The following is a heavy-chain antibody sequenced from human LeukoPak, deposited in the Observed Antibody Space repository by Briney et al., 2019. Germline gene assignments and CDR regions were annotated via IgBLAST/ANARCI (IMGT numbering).Heavy chain of an antibody. Sequence: GGSLRLSCTASGFTFGDYAMSWVRQAPGKGLKWVGFIRSKAYGGTTEYAASVKGRFTISRDDSKSFAYLQMNSLKTEDTAVYYCTRTYYYDSSGYYRNYYYYYMDVWGKGTTVTISS. CDR1: GFTFGDYA. V-gene: IGHV3-49*04. CDR3: TRTYYYDSSGYYRNYYYYYMDV. CDR2: IRSKAYGGTT. J-gene: IGHJ6*03. D-gene: IGHD3-22*01.